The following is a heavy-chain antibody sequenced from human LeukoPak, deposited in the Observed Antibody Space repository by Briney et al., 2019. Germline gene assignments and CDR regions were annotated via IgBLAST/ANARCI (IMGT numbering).Heavy chain of an antibody. Sequence: GGSLRLSCAASGFTFSGFAMSWIRQAPGKGLEWVSSISRSGESTFYADSVRGRFTISRDNAKNSVYLHMNSLRAEDTALYYCARLSAYYYGSFFYYYMDVWGKGTTVTVSS. CDR2: ISRSGEST. D-gene: IGHD3-10*01. CDR3: ARLSAYYYGSFFYYYMDV. V-gene: IGHV3-23*01. CDR1: GFTFSGFA. J-gene: IGHJ6*03.